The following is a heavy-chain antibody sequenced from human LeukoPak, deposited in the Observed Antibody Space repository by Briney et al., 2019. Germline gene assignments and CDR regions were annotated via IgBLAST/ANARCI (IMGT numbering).Heavy chain of an antibody. D-gene: IGHD3-22*01. J-gene: IGHJ2*01. Sequence: SETLSLTCTVSGGSISSSSYYWGWIRQPPGKGLEWIGGIYYSGSTYYNPSLKSRVTISVDTSKNQFSLKLSSVTAADTAVYYCARLTMIVVLFDLWGRGTLVTVSS. V-gene: IGHV4-39*01. CDR3: ARLTMIVVLFDL. CDR1: GGSISSSSYY. CDR2: IYYSGST.